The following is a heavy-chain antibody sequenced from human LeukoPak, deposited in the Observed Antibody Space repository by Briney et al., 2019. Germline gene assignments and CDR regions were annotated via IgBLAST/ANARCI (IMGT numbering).Heavy chain of an antibody. Sequence: GGSLRLSCAASGFTFSDYYMSWIRQAPGKGLEWVSYISSSGSTIYYTDSVKGRFTISRDNAKNSLYLQMNSLRAEDTAVYYCARDSSKATDYYGSGSYPSYWGQGTLVTVSS. D-gene: IGHD3-10*01. CDR2: ISSSGSTI. J-gene: IGHJ4*02. CDR1: GFTFSDYY. CDR3: ARDSSKATDYYGSGSYPSY. V-gene: IGHV3-11*01.